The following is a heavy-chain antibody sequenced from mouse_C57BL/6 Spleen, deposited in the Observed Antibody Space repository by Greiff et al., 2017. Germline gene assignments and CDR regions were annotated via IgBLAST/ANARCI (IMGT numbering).Heavy chain of an antibody. CDR3: ARRENYYGSIHYFDY. V-gene: IGHV1-9*01. J-gene: IGHJ2*01. Sequence: VKLVESGAELMKPGASVKLSCKATGYTFTGYWIEWVKQRPGHGLEWIGEILPGSGSTNYNEKFKGKATFTADTSSNTAYMQLSSLTTEDSAIYYCARRENYYGSIHYFDYWGQGTTLTVSS. CDR1: GYTFTGYW. CDR2: ILPGSGST. D-gene: IGHD1-1*01.